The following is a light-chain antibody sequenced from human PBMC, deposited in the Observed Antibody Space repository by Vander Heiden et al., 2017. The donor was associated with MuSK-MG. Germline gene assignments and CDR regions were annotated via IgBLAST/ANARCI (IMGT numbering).Light chain of an antibody. J-gene: IGLJ2*01. CDR2: GKN. CDR3: NTRDSSGNHVV. V-gene: IGLV3-19*01. CDR1: SLRSYY. Sequence: SELTQDPAVSVALGQTVRITCQGDSLRSYYVSWYQQKPGKAPVLVIYGKNNRPSGIPDRFSGSSSGNTASLTITGAQAEDEADYYCNTRDSSGNHVVFGGGTKLTVL.